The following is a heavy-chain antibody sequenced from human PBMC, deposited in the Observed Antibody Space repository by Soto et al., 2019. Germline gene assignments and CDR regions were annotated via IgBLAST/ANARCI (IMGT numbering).Heavy chain of an antibody. Sequence: EVQLLESGGGLVQPGGSLRLSCAASGFTFSSYAMSWVRQAPGKGLEWVSAISAGGGNTYYRDYVKGRFTISRDNSKNTLYLQMNSLRAEDTAVYFCAQTTPSIHWFDPWGQGTLVTVSS. CDR2: ISAGGGNT. J-gene: IGHJ5*02. D-gene: IGHD1-1*01. CDR1: GFTFSSYA. CDR3: AQTTPSIHWFDP. V-gene: IGHV3-23*01.